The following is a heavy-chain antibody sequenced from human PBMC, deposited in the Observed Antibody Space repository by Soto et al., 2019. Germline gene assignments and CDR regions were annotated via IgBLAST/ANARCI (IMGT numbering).Heavy chain of an antibody. J-gene: IGHJ4*02. Sequence: QVQLQESGPGLVKPSDTLSLTCAVSGYSISSSNWWGWIRQPPGKGLEWNGYIYYSGTTCYNPSLKSRVTMLLGTSQNPFPLKLTSATAVHTAVYYCARGESQGPLDYWGQGPLVTDSS. CDR2: IYYSGTT. D-gene: IGHD1-26*01. V-gene: IGHV4-28*03. CDR1: GYSISSSNW. CDR3: ARGESQGPLDY.